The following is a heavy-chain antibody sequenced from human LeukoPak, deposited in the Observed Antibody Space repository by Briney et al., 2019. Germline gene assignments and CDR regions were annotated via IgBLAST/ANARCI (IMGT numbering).Heavy chain of an antibody. D-gene: IGHD5-18*01. Sequence: SETLSLTCTVSGGSISSSSYYWGWIRQPPGKGLEWIGSIYYSKNTYYNPPLKSRVTISADTSKNQFSLTLGSVSATDTAVYYCVSPRGFSYGYFDYWGQGTLVTVSS. CDR3: VSPRGFSYGYFDY. V-gene: IGHV4-39*01. CDR1: GGSISSSSYY. CDR2: IYYSKNT. J-gene: IGHJ4*02.